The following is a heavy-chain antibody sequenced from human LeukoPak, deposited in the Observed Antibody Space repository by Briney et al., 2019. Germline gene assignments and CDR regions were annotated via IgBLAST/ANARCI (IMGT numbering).Heavy chain of an antibody. D-gene: IGHD6-13*01. CDR2: IRYDGSNK. CDR1: GFTFSSYG. V-gene: IGHV3-30*02. Sequence: GVSLRLSCAASGFTFSSYGMHWVRQAPGKGLEWVAFIRYDGSNKYYADSVKGRFTISRDNSKNTLYLQMNSLRAEDTAVYYCAKDDLRYSSSWSGAFDIWGQGTMVTVSS. CDR3: AKDDLRYSSSWSGAFDI. J-gene: IGHJ3*02.